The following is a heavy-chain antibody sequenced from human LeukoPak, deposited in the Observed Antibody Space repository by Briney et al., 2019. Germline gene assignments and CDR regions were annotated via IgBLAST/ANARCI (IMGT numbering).Heavy chain of an antibody. CDR3: ARRAGEYSHPYDY. CDR2: IFYSGST. CDR1: GGSISTSNYY. Sequence: SETLSLTCTVSGGSISTSNYYWGWIRQPPGKGLEWIGNIFYSGSTYYSPSLRSRVTISLDTSRNQFSLKLNSVTAADTAVYYCARRAGEYSHPYDYWGQGTLVTVSS. J-gene: IGHJ4*02. D-gene: IGHD2/OR15-2a*01. V-gene: IGHV4-39*07.